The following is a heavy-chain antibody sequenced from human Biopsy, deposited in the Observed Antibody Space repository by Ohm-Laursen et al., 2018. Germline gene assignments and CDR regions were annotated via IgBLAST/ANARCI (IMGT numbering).Heavy chain of an antibody. V-gene: IGHV1-69*17. CDR1: GGTFSIYA. J-gene: IGHJ4*02. D-gene: IGHD3-3*01. CDR3: ATPFQYYDSWGGYPPFDH. Sequence: SWVYVSCKVSGGTFSIYAISWVRQAPGEGLEWMGGIIVVSGLVNYAPKFQGRVSITADKSTTTAYMELSNLKSEDTAVYYCATPFQYYDSWGGYPPFDHWGQGTLVTVSS. CDR2: IIVVSGLV.